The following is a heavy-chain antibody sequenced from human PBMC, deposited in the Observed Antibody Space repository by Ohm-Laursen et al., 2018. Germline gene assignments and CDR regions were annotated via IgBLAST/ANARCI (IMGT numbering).Heavy chain of an antibody. Sequence: GSLRLSCTASGFTFSTYWMHWVRQAPGKGLVGVSHIDNDGSGTHYADSVKGRFTISRDNAKNTLYLQMDSLTAGDTAVYYCVRHDSTGYYYYWGQGTLVTVSS. CDR1: GFTFSTYW. V-gene: IGHV3-74*01. D-gene: IGHD3-22*01. CDR3: VRHDSTGYYYY. J-gene: IGHJ4*02. CDR2: IDNDGSGT.